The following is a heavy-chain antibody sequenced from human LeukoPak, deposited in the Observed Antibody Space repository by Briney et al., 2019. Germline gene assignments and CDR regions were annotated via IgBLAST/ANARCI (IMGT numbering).Heavy chain of an antibody. CDR2: IRHDGIRQ. D-gene: IGHD3-22*01. J-gene: IGHJ3*01. CDR3: VRDDDYERDDIWYDALDV. V-gene: IGHV3-7*01. CDR1: GFIFSKYW. Sequence: PGGSLRLSCAGSGFIFSKYWMTWVRQAPGKGLEWVANIRHDGIRQNYLDSVEGRFSISRDNAQNSLFLQMNNLRVEDTGICYCVRDDDYERDDIWYDALDVWGPGTRVTVSS.